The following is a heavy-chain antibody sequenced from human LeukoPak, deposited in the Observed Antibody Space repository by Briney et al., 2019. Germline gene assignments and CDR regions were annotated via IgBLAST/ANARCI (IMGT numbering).Heavy chain of an antibody. D-gene: IGHD6-6*01. V-gene: IGHV3-74*01. CDR2: INDDGSRA. CDR3: ARDSGTEYSSSYYFDY. Sequence: GGSLRLSCVASGFTFSTYWMHWVRQAPGKGLVWVSRINDDGSRAEYADSVKGRFTISRDNSKNTLYLQMNSLRAEDTAVYYCARDSGTEYSSSYYFDYWGQGTLVTVSS. CDR1: GFTFSTYW. J-gene: IGHJ4*02.